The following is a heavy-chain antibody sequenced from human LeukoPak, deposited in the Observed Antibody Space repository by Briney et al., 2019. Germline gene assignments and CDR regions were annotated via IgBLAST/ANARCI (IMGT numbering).Heavy chain of an antibody. CDR1: GFTFSSYW. Sequence: GGSLRLSCAASGFTFSSYWMHWVRQAPGKGLVWVSRIRTDGSTTSYADSVKGRFTISRDNAENTLYLQMNRLRPEDTAVYYCAQEGRGGGDSYYFDYWGQGTMVSVCS. CDR3: AQEGRGGGDSYYFDY. CDR2: IRTDGSTT. V-gene: IGHV3-74*01. D-gene: IGHD2-21*02. J-gene: IGHJ4*02.